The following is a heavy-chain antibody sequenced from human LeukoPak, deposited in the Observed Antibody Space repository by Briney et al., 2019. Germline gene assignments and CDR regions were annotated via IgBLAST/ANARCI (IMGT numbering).Heavy chain of an antibody. J-gene: IGHJ5*01. D-gene: IGHD6-6*01. CDR3: ARAKSARPYWFDY. CDR2: INPNSGGT. CDR1: GYTFTGYY. V-gene: IGHV1-2*02. Sequence: GAPVKVSCKASGYTFTGYYMHWVRQAPGQGLEWMGWINPNSGGTNYAQKFQGRVTMTRDTSISTAYMELSRLRSDDTAVYYCARAKSARPYWFDYWGQGTLVTVSS.